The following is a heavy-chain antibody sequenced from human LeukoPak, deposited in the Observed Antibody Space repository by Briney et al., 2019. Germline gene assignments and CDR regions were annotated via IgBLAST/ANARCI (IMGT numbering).Heavy chain of an antibody. Sequence: PSETLSLTCAVYGGSFSGYYWSWIRQPPGKGLEWIGYIYYSGSTNYNPSLESRVTVSVDTSKNQFSLKLSSVTAADTAVYYCARHDYHSGGEFDYWGQGTLVTVSS. J-gene: IGHJ4*02. CDR3: ARHDYHSGGEFDY. V-gene: IGHV4-59*08. D-gene: IGHD3-10*01. CDR2: IYYSGST. CDR1: GGSFSGYY.